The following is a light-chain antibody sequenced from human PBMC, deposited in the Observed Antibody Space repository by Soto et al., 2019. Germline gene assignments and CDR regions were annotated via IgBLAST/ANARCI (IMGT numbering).Light chain of an antibody. CDR3: GSYAGGYTYV. V-gene: IGLV2-11*01. CDR2: DVS. Sequence: QSALNQPRSVSGSPGQSVTISCTGTSSDVGAYDYVSWYQQHPGKAPKLMIYDVSKRLSGVPDRFSGSKSGNTASLTITGLQVEDVADYYSGSYAGGYTYVFGTVTKVTVL. CDR1: SSDVGAYDY. J-gene: IGLJ1*01.